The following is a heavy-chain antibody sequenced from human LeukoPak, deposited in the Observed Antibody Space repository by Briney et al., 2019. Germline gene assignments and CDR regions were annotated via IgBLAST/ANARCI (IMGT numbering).Heavy chain of an antibody. Sequence: GGSLRLSCAASGFTFSSYAMSWVRQAPGKGLEWVSAISGSGGSTYYADSVKGRFTISRDNSKNTLYLQMNSLRAEDTAVYYCAKVASDIVVVPAADYYCYGMDVWGQGTTVTVSS. CDR3: AKVASDIVVVPAADYYCYGMDV. CDR1: GFTFSSYA. J-gene: IGHJ6*02. D-gene: IGHD2-2*01. CDR2: ISGSGGST. V-gene: IGHV3-23*01.